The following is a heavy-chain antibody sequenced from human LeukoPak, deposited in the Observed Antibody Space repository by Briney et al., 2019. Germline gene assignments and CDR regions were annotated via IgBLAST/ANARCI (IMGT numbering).Heavy chain of an antibody. CDR1: GFTFSSYA. J-gene: IGHJ6*02. Sequence: PGGSLRLSCAASGFTFSSYAMTWVRQAPGKGLEWVSAISGCGGSTYYADSVKGRFTMSRDNAKNTLYLQIKSLRVEDTAVYFCTRDRRYGGMDVWGQGTTVTVSS. V-gene: IGHV3-23*01. D-gene: IGHD3-10*01. CDR3: TRDRRYGGMDV. CDR2: ISGCGGST.